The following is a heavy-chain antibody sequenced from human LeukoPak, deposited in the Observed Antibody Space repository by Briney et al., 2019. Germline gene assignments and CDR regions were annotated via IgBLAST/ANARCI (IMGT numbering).Heavy chain of an antibody. CDR2: IYYSGST. CDR1: GGSISSGGYC. D-gene: IGHD3-22*01. J-gene: IGHJ4*02. CDR3: ARVAEAYYYDSSGAADSDY. V-gene: IGHV4-31*03. Sequence: PSETLSLTCTVSGGSISSGGYCWSWLRQHPGKGLEWIGYIYYSGSTYYNPSLKSRVTISVDTSKNQFSLKLSSVTAADTAVYYCARVAEAYYYDSSGAADSDYWGQGTLVTVSS.